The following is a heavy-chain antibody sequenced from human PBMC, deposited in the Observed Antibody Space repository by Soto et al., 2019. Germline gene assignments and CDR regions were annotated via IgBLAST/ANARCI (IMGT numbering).Heavy chain of an antibody. D-gene: IGHD5-18*01. V-gene: IGHV3-21*01. Sequence: GGSLRLSCAASGFTFSSYSMNWVRQAPGKGLEWVSSISSSSSYIYYADSVKGRFTISRDSAKNSLYLQMNSLRAEDTAVYYCARELNSYGYYYYGMDFWGKGTTVTVYS. CDR2: ISSSSSYI. CDR3: ARELNSYGYYYYGMDF. J-gene: IGHJ6*04. CDR1: GFTFSSYS.